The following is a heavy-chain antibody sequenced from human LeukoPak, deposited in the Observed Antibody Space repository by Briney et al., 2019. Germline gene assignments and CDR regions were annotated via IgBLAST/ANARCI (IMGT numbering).Heavy chain of an antibody. CDR1: GFSLSNYW. CDR3: ARETRGSYVPGLDS. J-gene: IGHJ4*02. Sequence: GGSLRLSCAASGFSLSNYWISWVRQAPGKGLEWVANIKLDGSEKYYVNSVKGRFTISRDNAKDSLNLQMNSLRAEDTAVYYCARETRGSYVPGLDSWGQGTLVTVSS. D-gene: IGHD1-26*01. CDR2: IKLDGSEK. V-gene: IGHV3-7*01.